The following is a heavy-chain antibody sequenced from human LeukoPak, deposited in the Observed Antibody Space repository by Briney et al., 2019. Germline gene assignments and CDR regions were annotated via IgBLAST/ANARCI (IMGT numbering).Heavy chain of an antibody. J-gene: IGHJ5*02. V-gene: IGHV1-18*01. D-gene: IGHD2-2*01. CDR1: GYTFTSYG. CDR3: ARSPVVVVPAAISGRVENWFDP. CDR2: ISAYNGNT. Sequence: ASVKVSCKASGYTFTSYGISRVRQAPGQGPEWMGWISAYNGNTNYAQKLQGRVTMTTDTSTSAAYMELRSLRSDDTAVYYCARSPVVVVPAAISGRVENWFDPWGQGTLVTVSS.